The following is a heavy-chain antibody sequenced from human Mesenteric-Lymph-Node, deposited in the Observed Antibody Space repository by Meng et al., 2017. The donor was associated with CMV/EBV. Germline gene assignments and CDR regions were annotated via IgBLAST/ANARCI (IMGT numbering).Heavy chain of an antibody. Sequence: SLKISCAASGFTFDDYAMHWVRQAPGKGLEWVSGISWNSGQKGYADSVKGRFTISRDDSKNTAYLQMDSLKTEDTAVYYCTRHDSDYAYDPDYYFDSWGQGTLVTVSS. J-gene: IGHJ4*02. CDR1: GFTFDDYA. D-gene: IGHD5-12*01. V-gene: IGHV3-9*01. CDR3: TRHDSDYAYDPDYYFDS. CDR2: ISWNSGQK.